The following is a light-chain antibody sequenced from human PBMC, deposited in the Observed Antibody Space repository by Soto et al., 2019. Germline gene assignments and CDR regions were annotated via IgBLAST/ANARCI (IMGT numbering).Light chain of an antibody. CDR1: SSNIGAGYE. CDR2: GND. V-gene: IGLV1-40*01. Sequence: QSVLTQPPSVSGAPGQRVTISCTGTSSNIGAGYEVHWYHQLPGTAPKFLVSGNDNRPSGVPDRLSASKSGNTGPLAITGLQAEDGGNLYCQSYDRGLTAYVFGTGTKLTVL. J-gene: IGLJ1*01. CDR3: QSYDRGLTAYV.